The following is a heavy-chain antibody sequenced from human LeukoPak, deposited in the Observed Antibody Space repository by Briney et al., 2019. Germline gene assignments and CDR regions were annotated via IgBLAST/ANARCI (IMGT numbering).Heavy chain of an antibody. V-gene: IGHV1-46*01. CDR2: TNPSGGST. D-gene: IGHD6-6*01. Sequence: AASVKVSCKASGYTFTSYYMHWVRQAPGQGLEWMGITNPSGGSTSYAQKFQGRVTMTRGTSTSTVYMELSSLRSDDTAVYCCARGSTRYFDYWGQGTLVTVSS. CDR1: GYTFTSYY. CDR3: ARGSTRYFDY. J-gene: IGHJ4*02.